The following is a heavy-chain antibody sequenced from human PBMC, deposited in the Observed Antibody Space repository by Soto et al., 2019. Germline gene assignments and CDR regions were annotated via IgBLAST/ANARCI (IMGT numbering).Heavy chain of an antibody. V-gene: IGHV3-23*01. J-gene: IGHJ6*02. CDR2: ISGSGAST. CDR3: TRIDKMVRGVKLGMDV. CDR1: GFTFSSSA. D-gene: IGHD3-10*01. Sequence: EVQLLESGGGLVQPGGSLRLSCAASGFTFSSSAMSWVRQAPGQGLEWVSGISGSGASTYYPDNVKGRFIVSRDNAENTLNLQITSLTTEDTATSYGTRIDKMVRGVKLGMDVWGQGTTVTVS.